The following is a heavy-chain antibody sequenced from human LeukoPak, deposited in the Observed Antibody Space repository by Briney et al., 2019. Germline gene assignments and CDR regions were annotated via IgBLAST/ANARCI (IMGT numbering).Heavy chain of an antibody. CDR2: MNPNSGNT. CDR1: GYTFTSYD. Sequence: ASVKVSCKASGYTFTSYDINWVRQATGQGLAWMGWMNPNSGNTGYAQKFQGRVTMTRNTSISTAYMELSSLRSEDTAVYYCARDGGRYYYDSSGSNFDYWGQGTLVTVSS. D-gene: IGHD3-22*01. J-gene: IGHJ4*02. V-gene: IGHV1-8*01. CDR3: ARDGGRYYYDSSGSNFDY.